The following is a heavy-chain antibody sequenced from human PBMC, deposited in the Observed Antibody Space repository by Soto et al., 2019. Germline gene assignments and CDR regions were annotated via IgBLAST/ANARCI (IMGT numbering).Heavy chain of an antibody. V-gene: IGHV3-23*01. J-gene: IGHJ4*02. Sequence: EVQLLESGGGLVQPGGSLRLSCAASGFTFSSYAMSWVRQAPGKGLEWVSALSGSGTNTYYADSVKGRFTISRDNSKNTLYLQMNSLRAEDTAVYYCAKEPSRRGGCFDYWGQGTLVTVSS. D-gene: IGHD6-19*01. CDR3: AKEPSRRGGCFDY. CDR2: LSGSGTNT. CDR1: GFTFSSYA.